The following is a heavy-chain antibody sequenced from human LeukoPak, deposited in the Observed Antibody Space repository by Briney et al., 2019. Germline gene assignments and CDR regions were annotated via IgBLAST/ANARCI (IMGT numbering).Heavy chain of an antibody. Sequence: GGSLRLSCAASGFTFSGYSMSWVRQAPGKGLEWVSSITLSSSSIYHADSVKGRFTISRDNAKNSLYLRMNSLRAEDTAVYFCATGGPYSSSDYWGQGTLVTVSS. CDR1: GFTFSGYS. V-gene: IGHV3-21*01. J-gene: IGHJ4*02. CDR2: ITLSSSSI. D-gene: IGHD6-6*01. CDR3: ATGGPYSSSDY.